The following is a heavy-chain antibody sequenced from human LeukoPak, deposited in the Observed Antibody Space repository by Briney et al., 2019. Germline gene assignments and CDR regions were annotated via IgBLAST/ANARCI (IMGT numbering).Heavy chain of an antibody. J-gene: IGHJ5*02. CDR1: GVSISSYY. D-gene: IGHD3-10*01. V-gene: IGHV4-4*07. CDR3: ARSSLLWFGELSWYNWFDP. CDR2: IDTSGGT. Sequence: PSETLSLTCTVSGVSISSYYWSWIRQPAGKGLEWIGRIDTSGGTNYNPSLNSRVTMSLDTSKNQFSLKLSSVTAADTAVYYCARSSLLWFGELSWYNWFDPWGQGTLVTVSP.